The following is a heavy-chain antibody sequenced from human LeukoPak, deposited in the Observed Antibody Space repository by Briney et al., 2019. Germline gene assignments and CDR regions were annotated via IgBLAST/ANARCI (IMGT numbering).Heavy chain of an antibody. D-gene: IGHD2-2*01. J-gene: IGHJ5*02. CDR1: GFTFSTYA. V-gene: IGHV3-30-3*01. CDR3: ARLRGYCTSSSCYSNWFDL. Sequence: GGSLRLSCAASGFTFSTYAMHWVRQTPGKGLAWVAVISYDGGNKFYADSVKGRFTISRDTSENTLYLQMNSLRAEDTAVYYCARLRGYCTSSSCYSNWFDLWGQGTLVTVSS. CDR2: ISYDGGNK.